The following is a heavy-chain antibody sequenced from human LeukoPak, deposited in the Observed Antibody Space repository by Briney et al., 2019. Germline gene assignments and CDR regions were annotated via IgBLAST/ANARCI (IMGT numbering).Heavy chain of an antibody. CDR1: GYTFTSYY. CDR3: ARDHTQETYYDFWSGYSHFDY. J-gene: IGHJ4*02. Sequence: ASVKVSCKASGYTFTSYYMHWVRQAPGQGLEWMGIINPSAGSTSYAQKFQGRVTMTRDMSTSTVYMELSSLRSEDTAVYYCARDHTQETYYDFWSGYSHFDYWGQGTLVTVSS. D-gene: IGHD3-3*01. V-gene: IGHV1-46*01. CDR2: INPSAGST.